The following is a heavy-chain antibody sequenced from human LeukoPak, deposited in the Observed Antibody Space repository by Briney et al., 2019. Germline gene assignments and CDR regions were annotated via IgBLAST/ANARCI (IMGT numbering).Heavy chain of an antibody. V-gene: IGHV3-21*01. CDR3: ARAHLTPDFWSGDEAFDI. CDR2: ISSSSSYI. J-gene: IGHJ3*02. D-gene: IGHD3-3*01. CDR1: GFTFSSYS. Sequence: GGSLRLSCAASGFTFSSYSMNWVRQAPGKGLEWVSSISSSSSYIYYADSVKGRFTISRDNAKNSLYLQMNSLRAEDTAVYYCARAHLTPDFWSGDEAFDIWGQGTMVTVSS.